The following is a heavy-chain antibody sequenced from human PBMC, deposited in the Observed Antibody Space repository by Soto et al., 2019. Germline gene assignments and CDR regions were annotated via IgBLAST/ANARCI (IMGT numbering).Heavy chain of an antibody. CDR1: GGSISSSSYY. J-gene: IGHJ6*03. V-gene: IGHV4-39*01. D-gene: IGHD6-6*01. CDR3: ARQGGSSSDFYYYSDYMHV. Sequence: QLQLQESGPGLVKPSETLSLTCTVSGGSISSSSYYWGWIRQPPGKGLEWIGSVYYSGTTYYNPSLKTRGIISVDTSKNQFSLRLSSVTGADPAAYYCARQGGSSSDFYYYSDYMHVWGKGATVTVSS. CDR2: VYYSGTT.